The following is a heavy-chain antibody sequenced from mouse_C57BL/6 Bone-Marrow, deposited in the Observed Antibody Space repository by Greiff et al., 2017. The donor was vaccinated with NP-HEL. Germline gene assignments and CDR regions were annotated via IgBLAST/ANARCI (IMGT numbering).Heavy chain of an antibody. CDR3: ARSGDYYGSRDFDY. V-gene: IGHV1-50*01. Sequence: QVQLQQPGAELVKPGASVKLSCKASGYTFTSYWMQWVKQRPGQGLEWIGEIDPSASYTNYTQKFKGKATLTVDTSSSTAYMQLSSLTSEDSAVYFCARSGDYYGSRDFDYWGQGTTLTVSS. J-gene: IGHJ2*01. D-gene: IGHD1-1*01. CDR1: GYTFTSYW. CDR2: IDPSASYT.